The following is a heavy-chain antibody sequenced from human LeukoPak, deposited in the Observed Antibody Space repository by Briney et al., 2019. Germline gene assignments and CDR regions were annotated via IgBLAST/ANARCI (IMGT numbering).Heavy chain of an antibody. CDR1: GFTFDDYA. V-gene: IGHV3-49*04. CDR2: IRSKAYGGTT. J-gene: IGHJ6*02. Sequence: PGGSLRLSCTASGFTFDDYAMSWVRQAPGKGLEWVGFIRSKAYGGTTEYAASVKGRFTISRDDSKSIAYLQMNSLKTEDTAVYYCTRDKMVRGVIIIGWEPSYYGMDVWGQGTTVTVSS. CDR3: TRDKMVRGVIIIGWEPSYYGMDV. D-gene: IGHD3-10*01.